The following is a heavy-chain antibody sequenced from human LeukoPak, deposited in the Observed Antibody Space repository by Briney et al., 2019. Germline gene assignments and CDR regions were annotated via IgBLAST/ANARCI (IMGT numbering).Heavy chain of an antibody. J-gene: IGHJ4*02. CDR2: ISGSGGST. Sequence: GGSLRLSCAASGFTFSSYAMSWVRQAPGKGLEWVSAISGSGGSTYYADSVKGRFTISRDNSKNTLYLQMNSLRAEDTAVYYCAKDFGIGYGYYPYFFGYWGQGTLVTGSS. D-gene: IGHD4-17*01. CDR1: GFTFSSYA. V-gene: IGHV3-23*01. CDR3: AKDFGIGYGYYPYFFGY.